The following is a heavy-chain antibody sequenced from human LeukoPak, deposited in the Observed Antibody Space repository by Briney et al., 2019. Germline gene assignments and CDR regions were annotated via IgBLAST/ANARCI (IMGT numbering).Heavy chain of an antibody. V-gene: IGHV3-21*01. CDR1: GFPFSSYS. Sequence: GGSLRLSCAASGFPFSSYSMNWVRQAPGKGLEWVSSISSSSSCIYYADSVKGRFTISRDNAKNSLYLQMNSLRAEDTAVYYCARDPTTVVTYYFDYWGQGTLVTVSS. CDR2: ISSSSSCI. J-gene: IGHJ4*02. D-gene: IGHD4-23*01. CDR3: ARDPTTVVTYYFDY.